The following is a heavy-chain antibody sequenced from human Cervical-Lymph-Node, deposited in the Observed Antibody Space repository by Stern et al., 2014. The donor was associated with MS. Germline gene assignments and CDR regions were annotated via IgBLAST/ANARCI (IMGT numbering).Heavy chain of an antibody. Sequence: VQMVESGPGLVKPSETLSITCTVSGGSISSYYWSWIRQPPGKGLEWIGNIYYSGSTNQNPSRKSRVTISVDTSKNQFSLKLSSVTAADTAVYYCARGDDFWSGPGGWFDPWGQGTLVTVSS. CDR1: GGSISSYY. D-gene: IGHD3-3*01. CDR3: ARGDDFWSGPGGWFDP. CDR2: IYYSGST. J-gene: IGHJ5*02. V-gene: IGHV4-59*01.